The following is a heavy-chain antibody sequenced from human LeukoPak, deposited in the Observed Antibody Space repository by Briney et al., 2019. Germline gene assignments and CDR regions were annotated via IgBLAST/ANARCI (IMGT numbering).Heavy chain of an antibody. Sequence: AETLSLTCTVSGGSISSYYWSWIRQPPGKGLEWIGYIYYSGYTNYNPSLKSRVTISVDTSKNQFSLKLSSVTAADTAVYYCARLYSSTWYFDYWGQGTLVTVS. CDR1: GGSISSYY. CDR3: ARLYSSTWYFDY. D-gene: IGHD6-13*01. V-gene: IGHV4-59*08. J-gene: IGHJ4*02. CDR2: IYYSGYT.